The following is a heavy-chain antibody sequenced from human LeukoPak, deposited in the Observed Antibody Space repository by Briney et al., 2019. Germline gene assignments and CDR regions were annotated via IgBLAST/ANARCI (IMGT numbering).Heavy chain of an antibody. Sequence: ASVKVSCKASGYTFTSYGISWVRQAPGQGLEWMGWISAYNGNTNYAQKFQGRVTMTRDTSTSTVYMELSSLRSEDTAVYYCARGASSGSYYTGWFDPWGQGTLVTVSS. CDR1: GYTFTSYG. D-gene: IGHD3-10*01. CDR3: ARGASSGSYYTGWFDP. J-gene: IGHJ5*02. CDR2: ISAYNGNT. V-gene: IGHV1-18*01.